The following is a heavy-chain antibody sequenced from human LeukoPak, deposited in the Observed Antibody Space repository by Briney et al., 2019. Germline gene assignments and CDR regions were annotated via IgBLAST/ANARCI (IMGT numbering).Heavy chain of an antibody. D-gene: IGHD3-22*01. V-gene: IGHV4-34*01. CDR2: INHSGST. CDR1: GGSFSGYY. J-gene: IGHJ3*02. CDR3: ARACPSGYFTGPLHDAFDI. Sequence: SETLSLTCAVYGGSFSGYYWSWIRQPPAKGLEWIGEINHSGSTNYNPSLKSRVTISVDTSKNQFSLKLSSVTAADTAVYYCARACPSGYFTGPLHDAFDIWGQGTMVTVSS.